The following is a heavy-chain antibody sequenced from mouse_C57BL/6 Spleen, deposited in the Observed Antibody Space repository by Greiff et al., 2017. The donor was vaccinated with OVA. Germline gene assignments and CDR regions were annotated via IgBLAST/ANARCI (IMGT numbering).Heavy chain of an antibody. V-gene: IGHV5-6*02. CDR3: ARRSTTVVGDYAMDY. Sequence: EVKLVESGGDLVKPGGSLKLSCAASGFTFSSYGMSWVRQTPDKRLEWVATISSGGSYTYYPDSVKGRFTISRDNAKNTLYLQMSSLKSEDTAMYYCARRSTTVVGDYAMDYWGQGTSVTVSS. J-gene: IGHJ4*01. CDR1: GFTFSSYG. D-gene: IGHD1-1*01. CDR2: ISSGGSYT.